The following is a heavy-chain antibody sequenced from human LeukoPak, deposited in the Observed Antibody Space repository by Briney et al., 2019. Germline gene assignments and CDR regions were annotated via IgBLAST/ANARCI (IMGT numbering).Heavy chain of an antibody. D-gene: IGHD2-15*01. Sequence: GASVKVSCKASGYTFTSYGISWVRQAPGQGLEWMGWISAYNGNTNYAQKLQGRVTMTTDTSTSTAYMELRSLRSDDTAVYYCARDRYCSGGSCYSTLLAFYYYYYMDVWGKWTTVTISS. CDR2: ISAYNGNT. CDR3: ARDRYCSGGSCYSTLLAFYYYYYMDV. V-gene: IGHV1-18*01. CDR1: GYTFTSYG. J-gene: IGHJ6*03.